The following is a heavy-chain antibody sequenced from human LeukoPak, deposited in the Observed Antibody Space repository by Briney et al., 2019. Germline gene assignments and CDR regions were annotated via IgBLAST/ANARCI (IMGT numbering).Heavy chain of an antibody. CDR2: INPNSGVT. V-gene: IGHV1-2*06. Sequence: ASVKVSCKASGYTFTAFPIHWVRQAPGQGLEWMGRINPNSGVTNYAQKFQGRVIMTRDTSISTVYMQLSSLKTDDTAVYYCARDSSNWSSFGSWGQGSLVIVSS. D-gene: IGHD2-2*01. CDR3: ARDSSNWSSFGS. CDR1: GYTFTAFP. J-gene: IGHJ4*02.